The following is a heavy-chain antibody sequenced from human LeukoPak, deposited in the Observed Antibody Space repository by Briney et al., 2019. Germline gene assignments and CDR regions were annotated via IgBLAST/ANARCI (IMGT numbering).Heavy chain of an antibody. D-gene: IGHD3-22*01. CDR1: GYTFTSYD. CDR3: ARAIPYDSSGYFFDY. Sequence: ASVKVSCKASGYTFTSYDINWVRQATGQGLEWMEGMNPNSGNTGYAQKFQGRVTMTRNTSISTAYMELSSLRSEDTAVYYCARAIPYDSSGYFFDYWGQGTLVTVSS. V-gene: IGHV1-8*01. CDR2: MNPNSGNT. J-gene: IGHJ4*02.